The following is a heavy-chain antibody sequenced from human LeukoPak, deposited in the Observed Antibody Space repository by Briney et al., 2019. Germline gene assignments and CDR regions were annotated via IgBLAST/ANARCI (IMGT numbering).Heavy chain of an antibody. CDR3: ARLRWRYFDY. D-gene: IGHD4-23*01. V-gene: IGHV4-30-2*01. Sequence: SQTLSLTCTVSGGSISSGGYYWSWIRQPPGKGLEWIGYIYHSGSTYYNPSLKSRVTISVDRSKNQFSLKLSSVTAADTAVYYCARLRWRYFDYWGQGTLVTVSS. CDR1: GGSISSGGYY. J-gene: IGHJ4*02. CDR2: IYHSGST.